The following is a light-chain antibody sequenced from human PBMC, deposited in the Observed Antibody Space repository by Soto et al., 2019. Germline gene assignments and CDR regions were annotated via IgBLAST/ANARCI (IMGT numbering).Light chain of an antibody. CDR3: GADHGSGSNFVRV. J-gene: IGLJ3*02. Sequence: QHVLTQPPSASASLGASVTLTCTLSSGYSNYKVDWYQQRPGKGPRFVMRVGTGGIVGSKGDGIPDRFSVLGSGLNRYLTIKNIQEEDESDYHCGADHGSGSNFVRVFGGGTKVTVL. CDR2: VGTGGIVG. CDR1: SGYSNYK. V-gene: IGLV9-49*01.